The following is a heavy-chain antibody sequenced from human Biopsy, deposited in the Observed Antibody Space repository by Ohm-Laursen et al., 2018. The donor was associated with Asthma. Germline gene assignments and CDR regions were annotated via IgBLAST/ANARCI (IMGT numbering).Heavy chain of an antibody. D-gene: IGHD6-19*01. CDR2: IYYSGST. Sequence: TLSLTCTVSGGSISSGGYYWSWIRQHPGKGLEWIGYIYYSGSTYYNPSLKSRVTISVDTSKNQFSLKLSSVTAADTAVYYCARDGSSVAGTHYGMDVWGQGTTVTVSS. J-gene: IGHJ6*02. V-gene: IGHV4-31*03. CDR3: ARDGSSVAGTHYGMDV. CDR1: GGSISSGGYY.